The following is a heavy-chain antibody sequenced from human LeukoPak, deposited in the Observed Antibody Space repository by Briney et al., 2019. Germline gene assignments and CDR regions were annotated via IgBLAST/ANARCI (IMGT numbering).Heavy chain of an antibody. V-gene: IGHV3-48*03. D-gene: IGHD1-26*01. CDR2: ISRSGSTI. J-gene: IGHJ4*02. CDR3: ARDILYSGSYFGY. CDR1: GFTFSSYE. Sequence: GGSLRLSCAASGFTFSSYEMNWVRQAPGKGLEWVSYISRSGSTIYYADSVKGRFTISRDNAKNSLYLKMNSLRAEDTAVYYCARDILYSGSYFGYWGQGTLVTVSS.